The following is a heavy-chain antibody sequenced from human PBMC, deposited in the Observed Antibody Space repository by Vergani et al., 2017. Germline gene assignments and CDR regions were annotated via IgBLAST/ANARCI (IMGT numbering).Heavy chain of an antibody. CDR1: GFTFHDYG. D-gene: IGHD3-9*01. J-gene: IGHJ2*01. CDR3: ARDRSYDILTGYYPNWYFDL. Sequence: EVQLVESGGGVVRPGGSLRLSCAASGFTFHDYGMSWVRQAPGKGLEWVSGINWNGGSTGYADSVKGRFTISRDNAKNSLYLQMNSLRAEDTALYYCARDRSYDILTGYYPNWYFDLWGRGTLVTVSS. V-gene: IGHV3-20*04. CDR2: INWNGGST.